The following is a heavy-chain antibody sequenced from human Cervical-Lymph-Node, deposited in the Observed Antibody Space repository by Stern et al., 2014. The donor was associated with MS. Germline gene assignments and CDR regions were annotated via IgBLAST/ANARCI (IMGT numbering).Heavy chain of an antibody. CDR2: ITSTSTYT. J-gene: IGHJ4*02. V-gene: IGHV3-21*01. Sequence: EDQLVESGGGLVKPGGSLRLSCAASGFTFSNYSMSWVRQAPGKGLEWVSSITSTSTYTYYADSVTGRFTISRDNAKQSLYLQMNSLRAEDTAVYYCGGNYWGQGTLVTVSS. CDR1: GFTFSNYS. CDR3: GGNY.